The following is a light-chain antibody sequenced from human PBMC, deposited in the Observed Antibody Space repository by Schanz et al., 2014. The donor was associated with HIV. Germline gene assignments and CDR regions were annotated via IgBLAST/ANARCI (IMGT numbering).Light chain of an antibody. Sequence: QSALTQPASVSGSPGQPITISCNGTSSDVGYNYVSWYQQHPGKVPKLLIYDVSKRPSGVSNRFSGSKSGNTASLTISGLRTEDEADYFCSSFTSANPLDVFGTGTKLTVL. CDR2: DVS. J-gene: IGLJ1*01. CDR1: SSDVGYNY. V-gene: IGLV2-14*01. CDR3: SSFTSANPLDV.